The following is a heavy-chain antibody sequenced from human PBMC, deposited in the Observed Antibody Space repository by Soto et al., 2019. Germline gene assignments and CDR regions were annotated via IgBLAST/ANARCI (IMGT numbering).Heavy chain of an antibody. CDR3: ARMPECTSTNCYDYYGMDV. CDR2: IIPMYGTA. V-gene: IGHV1-69*13. D-gene: IGHD2-2*01. Sequence: GASVKVSCKASGGTFSSYGIGWVRQAPGQGLEWMGGIIPMYGTANYAQKFEGRVTIIADESTSIVYMELRSLRSEDTAVYYCARMPECTSTNCYDYYGMDVWGQGTTVTVSS. J-gene: IGHJ6*02. CDR1: GGTFSSYG.